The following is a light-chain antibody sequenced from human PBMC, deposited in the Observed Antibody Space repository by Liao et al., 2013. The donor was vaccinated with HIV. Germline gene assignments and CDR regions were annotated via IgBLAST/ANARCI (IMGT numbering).Light chain of an antibody. CDR2: QDS. Sequence: SYELNQPPSSVRVPRTDSQHHLLVGDKLGDKDACWYQQKPGQSPVLVIYQDSKRPSGIPERFSGSNSGNTATLTISGTQTMDEADYYCQAWDSSTVVFGGGTKLTVL. J-gene: IGLJ2*01. CDR3: QAWDSSTVV. V-gene: IGLV3-1*01. CDR1: KLGDKD.